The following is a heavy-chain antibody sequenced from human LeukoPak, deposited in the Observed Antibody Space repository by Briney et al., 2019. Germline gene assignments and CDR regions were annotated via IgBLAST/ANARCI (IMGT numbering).Heavy chain of an antibody. J-gene: IGHJ5*02. CDR2: IYYSGST. V-gene: IGHV4-59*11. D-gene: IGHD3-22*01. CDR1: GGSISSHY. CDR3: ARGDYYDSSGYYYFWFDP. Sequence: SETLSLTCTVSGGSISSHYWSWIRQPPGKGLEWIGYIYYSGSTNYNPSLKSRVTISVDTSKNQFSLKLSSVTAADTAVYYCARGDYYDSSGYYYFWFDPWGQGTLVTVSS.